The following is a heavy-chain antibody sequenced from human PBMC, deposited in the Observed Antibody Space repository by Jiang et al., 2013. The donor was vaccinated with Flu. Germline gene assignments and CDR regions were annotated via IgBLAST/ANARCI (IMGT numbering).Heavy chain of an antibody. Sequence: GAEVKKPGESLKISCKTSGYSFSSYWIGWVRQQPGKGLEWMGIIYPADSETRYSPSFEGQVTISADKSTNTAYLQWSSLKASDSAMYYCARYLGCSSTSCYAYFYFGMDVWGQGTTVTVSS. D-gene: IGHD2-2*01. CDR2: IYPADSET. CDR1: GYSFSSYW. V-gene: IGHV5-51*03. CDR3: ARYLGCSSTSCYAYFYFGMDV. J-gene: IGHJ6*02.